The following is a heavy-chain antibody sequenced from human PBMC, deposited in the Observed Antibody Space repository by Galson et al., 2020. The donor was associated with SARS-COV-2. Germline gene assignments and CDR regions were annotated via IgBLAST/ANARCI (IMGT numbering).Heavy chain of an antibody. D-gene: IGHD1-26*01. Sequence: GGSLRLSCAASGFIFSNYFMHRVRQAPGQGLVWVSRISPDGSTTTYADSVKGRFTISRDNAKNTLYLQMNSLRAEDTAVYYCARDLQWVLYDYWGQGTLVTVSS. V-gene: IGHV3-74*01. CDR2: ISPDGSTT. CDR3: ARDLQWVLYDY. CDR1: GFIFSNYF. J-gene: IGHJ4*02.